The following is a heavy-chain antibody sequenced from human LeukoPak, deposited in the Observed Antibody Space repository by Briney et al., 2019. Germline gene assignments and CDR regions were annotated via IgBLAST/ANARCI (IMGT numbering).Heavy chain of an antibody. CDR3: AKEVYDSSGYLDY. J-gene: IGHJ4*02. D-gene: IGHD3-22*01. V-gene: IGHV3-30*18. CDR1: GFTFSSYG. Sequence: PGRPLRLSCAACGFTFSSYGMQWVRDARGEGLEGLAVISYGGSNKYYAASVEGRFTISTDNSTTTLYLQMNSMSAEDTAVYYCAKEVYDSSGYLDYWGQGTLVTVSS. CDR2: ISYGGSNK.